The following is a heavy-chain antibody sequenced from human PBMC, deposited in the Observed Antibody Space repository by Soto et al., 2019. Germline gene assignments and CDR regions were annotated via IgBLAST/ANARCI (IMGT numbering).Heavy chain of an antibody. J-gene: IGHJ4*02. CDR2: ISYDGRNK. Sequence: QVQLVESGGGVVQSGRSLRLSCAASGFIFNRYGMHWVRQAPGKGLEWVAVISYDGRNKYYADSVKGRFTISRDNSKDTLYLQMNSLRAEDTAVYYCAKAVDITVRGVPPSDYWGQGTLVTVSS. CDR1: GFIFNRYG. CDR3: AKAVDITVRGVPPSDY. D-gene: IGHD3-10*01. V-gene: IGHV3-30*18.